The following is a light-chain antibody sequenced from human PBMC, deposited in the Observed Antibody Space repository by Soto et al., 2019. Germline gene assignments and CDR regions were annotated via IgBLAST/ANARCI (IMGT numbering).Light chain of an antibody. V-gene: IGLV2-23*01. CDR2: EDS. Sequence: QSVLTQPASVSGSPGQSITISCTGTSSDVGSYNFVFWYQQHPGKALKFMIYEDSKRPSGVSSRFSGSKSGNTASLTISGLQAEDEADYYCCSYAGRTTWVFGGGTKVTVL. CDR1: SSDVGSYNF. J-gene: IGLJ3*02. CDR3: CSYAGRTTWV.